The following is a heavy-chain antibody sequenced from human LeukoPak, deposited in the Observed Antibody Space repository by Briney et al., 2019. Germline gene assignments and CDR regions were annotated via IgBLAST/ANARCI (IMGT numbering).Heavy chain of an antibody. J-gene: IGHJ4*02. Sequence: PSETLSLTCTVSGGSISSDYWSWIRQPPGKGLEWIGYIYYSGSTNYNPSLKSRVTISVDTSKNQFSLKLSSVTAADTAVYYCARANVYFDYWGQGTLVTVSS. CDR1: GGSISSDY. CDR2: IYYSGST. CDR3: ARANVYFDY. V-gene: IGHV4-59*01.